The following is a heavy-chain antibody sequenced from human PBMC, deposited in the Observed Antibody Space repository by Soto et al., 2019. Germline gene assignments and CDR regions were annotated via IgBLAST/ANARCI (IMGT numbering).Heavy chain of an antibody. J-gene: IGHJ6*03. V-gene: IGHV4-59*01. CDR1: GGSISSYY. CDR2: IYYSGSI. CDR3: ARVGVHRLLWFGELQDYYYYYMDV. D-gene: IGHD3-10*01. Sequence: SETLSLTCTVSGGSISSYYWSWIRQPPGKGLEWIGYIYYSGSINYNPSLKSRVTISVDTSKNQFSLKLSSVTAADTAVYYCARVGVHRLLWFGELQDYYYYYMDVWGKGTTVTVSS.